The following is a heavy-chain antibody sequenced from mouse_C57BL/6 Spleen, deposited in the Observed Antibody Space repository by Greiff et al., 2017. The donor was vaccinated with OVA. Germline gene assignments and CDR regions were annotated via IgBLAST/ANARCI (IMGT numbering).Heavy chain of an antibody. CDR2: IYPSDSET. CDR1: GYTFTSYW. Sequence: QVQLQQPGAELVRPGSSVKLSCKASGYTFTSYWMDWVKQRPGQGLEWIGNIYPSDSETHYNQKFKDKATLTVDKSSSTAYMQLSSLTSEDSAVYYCARGYGSSSFDYWGQGTTLTVSS. CDR3: ARGYGSSSFDY. D-gene: IGHD1-1*01. V-gene: IGHV1-61*01. J-gene: IGHJ2*01.